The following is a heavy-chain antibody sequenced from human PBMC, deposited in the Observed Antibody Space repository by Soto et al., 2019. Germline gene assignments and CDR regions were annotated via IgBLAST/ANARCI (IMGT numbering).Heavy chain of an antibody. CDR3: KRVSSFCYWDA. Sequence: SARFSFKASGCSFTIYAIHSVRQAPGKRLEGMGWINAGNGNTKYSQKFQGRITITMDTSASTAYMDLSSLISEDTAVYYCKRVSSFCYWDACGQGTLVIVSS. D-gene: IGHD2-15*01. CDR2: INAGNGNT. V-gene: IGHV1-3*01. CDR1: GCSFTIYA. J-gene: IGHJ5*02.